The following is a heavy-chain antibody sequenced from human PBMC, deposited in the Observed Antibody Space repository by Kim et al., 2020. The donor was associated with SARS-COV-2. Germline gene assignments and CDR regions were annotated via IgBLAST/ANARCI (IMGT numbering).Heavy chain of an antibody. Sequence: YSTSLKTRLTISKDTSKNQVVLTMTNMDPVDTATYYCARILANRAAEIDYWGQGTLVTVSS. CDR3: ARILANRAAEIDY. D-gene: IGHD6-13*01. J-gene: IGHJ4*02. V-gene: IGHV2-70*01.